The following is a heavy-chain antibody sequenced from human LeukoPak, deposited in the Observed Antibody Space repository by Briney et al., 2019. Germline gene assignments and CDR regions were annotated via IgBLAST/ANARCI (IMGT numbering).Heavy chain of an antibody. V-gene: IGHV1-2*02. CDR2: INSNSGGT. D-gene: IGHD1-1*01. CDR3: ARQLKQWTYYFDS. J-gene: IGHJ4*02. Sequence: GSSVKVSCKASGYPFTDYFIHWVRQAPGQGLEWVGWINSNSGGTNSAQKFQGRVTMTRDTSISTAFMELNRLTSDDTAVYYCARQLKQWTYYFDSWGQGTLVTVSS. CDR1: GYPFTDYF.